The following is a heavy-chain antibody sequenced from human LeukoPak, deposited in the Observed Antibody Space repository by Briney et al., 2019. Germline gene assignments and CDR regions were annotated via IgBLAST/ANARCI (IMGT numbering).Heavy chain of an antibody. CDR1: GFTFSSYA. Sequence: GSLRLSCAASGFTFSSYAMHWVRQAPGKGLEWVAVISYDGSNKYYADSVKGRFTISRDNSKNTLYLQMNSLRAEDTAVYYCAIRKGYWGQGTLVTVSS. CDR3: AIRKGY. J-gene: IGHJ4*02. V-gene: IGHV3-30-3*01. CDR2: ISYDGSNK.